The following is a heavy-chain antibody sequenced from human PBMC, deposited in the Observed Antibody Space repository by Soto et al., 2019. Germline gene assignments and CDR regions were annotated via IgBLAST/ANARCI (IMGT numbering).Heavy chain of an antibody. CDR3: ARDRVGSSGWYYYYGMDV. J-gene: IGHJ6*02. Sequence: QVQLVQSGAEVKKPGASVKVSCKASGYTFTGYYMHWVRQAPGQGLEWMGWINPNSGGTNYAQKFEGWGTMTRDTSSSTAYMELSRLRSDDTAVYYCARDRVGSSGWYYYYGMDVWGQGTTVTVSS. D-gene: IGHD6-19*01. CDR2: INPNSGGT. V-gene: IGHV1-2*04. CDR1: GYTFTGYY.